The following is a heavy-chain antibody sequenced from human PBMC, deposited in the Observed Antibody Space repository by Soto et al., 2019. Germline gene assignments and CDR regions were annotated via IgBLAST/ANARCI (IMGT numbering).Heavy chain of an antibody. J-gene: IGHJ6*02. CDR3: ARDYGGAGGYYDSSGYYHYYYGMDV. CDR2: IYYSGST. Sequence: PSETLSLTCTVSGGSISSYYWSWIRQPPGKGLEWIGYIYYSGSTNYNPSLKSRVTISVDTSKNQFSLKLSSVTAADTAVYYCARDYGGAGGYYDSSGYYHYYYGMDVWGQGTTVTVSS. D-gene: IGHD3-22*01. V-gene: IGHV4-59*01. CDR1: GGSISSYY.